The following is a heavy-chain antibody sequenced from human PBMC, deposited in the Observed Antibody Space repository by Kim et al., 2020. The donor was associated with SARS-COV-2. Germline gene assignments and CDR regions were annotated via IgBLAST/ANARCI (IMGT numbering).Heavy chain of an antibody. V-gene: IGHV4-39*01. J-gene: IGHJ4*02. Sequence: SETLSLTCTVSGGSISSSSYYWGWIRQPPGKGLEWIGSIYYSGSTYYNPSLKSRVTISVDTSKNQFSLKLSSVTAADTAVYYCARHGHSLYWWPSPFDYWGQGTLVTVSS. CDR1: GGSISSSSYY. CDR2: IYYSGST. D-gene: IGHD2-8*02. CDR3: ARHGHSLYWWPSPFDY.